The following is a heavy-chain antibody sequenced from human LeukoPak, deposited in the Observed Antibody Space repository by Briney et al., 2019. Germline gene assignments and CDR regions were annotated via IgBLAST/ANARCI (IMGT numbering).Heavy chain of an antibody. CDR1: GGSISSYY. D-gene: IGHD4-17*01. V-gene: IGHV4-59*01. CDR2: IYYSGST. CDR3: ARGMTTVLANWFDP. Sequence: SETLSLTCTVSGGSISSYYWSWLRQPPGKGLEWIGYIYYSGSTNYNPSLKSRVTILVDTSKNQFSLKLSSVTAADTAVYFCARGMTTVLANWFDPWGQGSLVTVSS. J-gene: IGHJ5*02.